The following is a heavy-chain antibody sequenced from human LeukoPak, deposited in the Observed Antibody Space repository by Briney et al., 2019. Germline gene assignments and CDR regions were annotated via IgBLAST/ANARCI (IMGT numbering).Heavy chain of an antibody. Sequence: SETLPLTCTVSGYSISSDYYWGWIRQPPGKGLEWIGFIYHSGSTNYNPSLKSRVTISVDTSKNQFSLKLSSVTAADTAVYYCASSPRWLDNTFDYWGQGTLVTVSS. J-gene: IGHJ4*02. V-gene: IGHV4-38-2*02. CDR1: GYSISSDYY. CDR2: IYHSGST. CDR3: ASSPRWLDNTFDY. D-gene: IGHD6-19*01.